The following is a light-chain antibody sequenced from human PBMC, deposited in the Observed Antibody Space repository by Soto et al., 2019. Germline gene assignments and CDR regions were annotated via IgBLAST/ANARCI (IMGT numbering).Light chain of an antibody. CDR1: QSVSSN. CDR2: GAS. J-gene: IGKJ2*01. Sequence: EIVMTQSPATLAVSPGEGATLSCRASQSVSSNLAWYQQKPGQAPRLLIYGASTRDNGVPARFSGSGSGTEFTLTISSLQSEDSAVYYCQQHNNWPPYTFGQGTKLEIK. V-gene: IGKV3-15*01. CDR3: QQHNNWPPYT.